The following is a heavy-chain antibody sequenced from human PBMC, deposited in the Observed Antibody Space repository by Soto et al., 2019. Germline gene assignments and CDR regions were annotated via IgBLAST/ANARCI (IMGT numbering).Heavy chain of an antibody. V-gene: IGHV5-51*01. CDR1: GYSFISYW. Sequence: PEESLKISCKGSGYSFISYWIGWVRQMPGKGLEWMGIISPGDSDTRYSPSFQGQVTISADKSISTAYLQWSSLKASDTAIYYCARSHSPLIPSLFDFWGQGTRVTVSS. J-gene: IGHJ4*02. CDR3: ARSHSPLIPSLFDF. D-gene: IGHD2-15*01. CDR2: ISPGDSDT.